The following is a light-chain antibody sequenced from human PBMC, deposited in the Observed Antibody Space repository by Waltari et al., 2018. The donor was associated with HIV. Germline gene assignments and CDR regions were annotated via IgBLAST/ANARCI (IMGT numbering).Light chain of an antibody. V-gene: IGLV2-14*03. CDR2: DVT. CDR1: NSDIGPYHY. CDR3: SSYTSINSLIL. Sequence: QSALTTPTSVSGSLGQSITISCPGTNSDIGPYHYVSWYRHHPDTAPKLIIYDVTYRHSGVSARFSGFKSGNTASLSISGLQAEDEADYYCSSYTSINSLILFGGGTKLTVL. J-gene: IGLJ2*01.